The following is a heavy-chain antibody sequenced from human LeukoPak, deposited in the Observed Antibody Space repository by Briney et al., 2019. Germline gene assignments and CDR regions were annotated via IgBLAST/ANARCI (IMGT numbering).Heavy chain of an antibody. CDR2: IYYSGST. CDR3: ATYDSVSFLLDP. J-gene: IGHJ5*02. Sequence: PSETLSLTCTVSGGSISSSSYYWGWIRQPPGKGLEWIGSIYYSGSTYYNPSLKSRVTISVDTSKNQFSLKLSSVTAADTAVYYCATYDSVSFLLDPWGQGTLVTVSS. D-gene: IGHD3-22*01. CDR1: GGSISSSSYY. V-gene: IGHV4-39*07.